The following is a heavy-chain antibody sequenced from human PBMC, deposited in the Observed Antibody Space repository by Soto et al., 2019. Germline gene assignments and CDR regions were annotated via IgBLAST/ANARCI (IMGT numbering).Heavy chain of an antibody. J-gene: IGHJ4*02. Sequence: SGTLSLTCTVSGGSISSYYWSWIRQPPGKGLEWIGYIYYSGSTNYNPSLKSRVTISVDTSKNQFSLKLSSVTAADTAVYYCASQSGSYYGFDYWGQGTLVTVS. D-gene: IGHD3-10*01. CDR2: IYYSGST. CDR1: GGSISSYY. V-gene: IGHV4-59*01. CDR3: ASQSGSYYGFDY.